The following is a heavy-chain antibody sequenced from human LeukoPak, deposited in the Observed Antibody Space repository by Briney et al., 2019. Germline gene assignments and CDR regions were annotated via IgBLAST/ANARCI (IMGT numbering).Heavy chain of an antibody. J-gene: IGHJ4*02. Sequence: SQTLSLTCAVSGGSLSSGGYSWGWLRQPPGRGVEWIGYIYHSGSTYYNPSLKSRVTISVDRSKNQFSLKLSSVTAADTAVYYCARAVEGIVATISYFDYWGQGTLVTVSS. CDR2: IYHSGST. D-gene: IGHD5-12*01. CDR3: ARAVEGIVATISYFDY. CDR1: GGSLSSGGYS. V-gene: IGHV4-30-2*01.